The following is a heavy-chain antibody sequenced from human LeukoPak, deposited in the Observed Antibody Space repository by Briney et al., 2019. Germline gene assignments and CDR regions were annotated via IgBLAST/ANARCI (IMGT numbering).Heavy chain of an antibody. Sequence: PSETLSLTCAVYGGSFSGYYWSWIRQPPGKGLEWIGEINHSGSTNYNPSLKSRVTVSVDTSKNQFSLKLSSVTAADTAVYYCARGLVITTVWFDPWGQGTLVTVSS. J-gene: IGHJ5*02. CDR3: ARGLVITTVWFDP. CDR2: INHSGST. V-gene: IGHV4-34*01. CDR1: GGSFSGYY. D-gene: IGHD3-22*01.